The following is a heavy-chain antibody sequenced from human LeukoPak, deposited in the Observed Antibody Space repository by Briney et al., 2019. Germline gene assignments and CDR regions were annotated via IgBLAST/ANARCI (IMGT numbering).Heavy chain of an antibody. Sequence: ASVKVSCKASGYTFTSYGISWVRQAPGQGLEWMGWISAYNGNTNYAQKLQGRVTMTTDTSTSTAYMELRSLRSDDTAVYYCARGYDFWSGYLPLISRYYYYMDVWGKGTTVTVSS. V-gene: IGHV1-18*01. CDR3: ARGYDFWSGYLPLISRYYYYMDV. CDR1: GYTFTSYG. CDR2: ISAYNGNT. J-gene: IGHJ6*03. D-gene: IGHD3-3*01.